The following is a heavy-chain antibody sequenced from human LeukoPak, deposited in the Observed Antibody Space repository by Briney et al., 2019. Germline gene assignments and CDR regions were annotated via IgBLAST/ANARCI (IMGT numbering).Heavy chain of an antibody. D-gene: IGHD4-11*01. CDR3: ARGTVTTGDYYYYYMDV. Sequence: GGSLRLSCAASGFTFSSYSMNWVRQAPGKGLEWVSSISSSSSYIYYADSVKGRFTISRDNAKNSLYLQMNSLRAEDTAVYYCARGTVTTGDYYYYYMDVWDKGTTVTVSS. V-gene: IGHV3-21*01. J-gene: IGHJ6*03. CDR1: GFTFSSYS. CDR2: ISSSSSYI.